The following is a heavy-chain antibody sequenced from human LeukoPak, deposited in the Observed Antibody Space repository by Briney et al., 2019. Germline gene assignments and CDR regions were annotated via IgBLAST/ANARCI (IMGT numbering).Heavy chain of an antibody. CDR2: INPNSGGT. J-gene: IGHJ4*02. V-gene: IGHV1-2*04. CDR1: GYTFTGYY. D-gene: IGHD6-19*01. CDR3: ARERDSSGWYYFDY. Sequence: ASVKVSCKASGYTFTGYYMHWVRQAPGQGFEWMGWINPNSGGTNYAQKFQGWVTMTRDTSISTAYMELSRLRSDDTAVYYCARERDSSGWYYFDYWGQGTLVTVSS.